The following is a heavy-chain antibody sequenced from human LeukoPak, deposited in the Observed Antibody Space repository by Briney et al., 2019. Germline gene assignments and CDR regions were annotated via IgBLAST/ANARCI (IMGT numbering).Heavy chain of an antibody. Sequence: PGGSLRLSCEASGPRFNRYAMNWARQTPGKGLEWVAVISYDESNKRYADSVKGRFTISRDNAKNTVYLQMNSLRVDDTAMYYCARDGDASTYFVGWLDPWGQGALVTVAS. CDR2: ISYDESNK. J-gene: IGHJ5*02. D-gene: IGHD2/OR15-2a*01. V-gene: IGHV3-30-3*01. CDR1: GPRFNRYA. CDR3: ARDGDASTYFVGWLDP.